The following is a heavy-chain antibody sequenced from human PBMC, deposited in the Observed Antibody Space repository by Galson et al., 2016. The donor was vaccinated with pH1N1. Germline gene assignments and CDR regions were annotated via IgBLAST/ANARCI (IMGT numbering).Heavy chain of an antibody. D-gene: IGHD3-3*01. J-gene: IGHJ3*02. Sequence: SVKVSCKALGYTFTTYAVYWVRQAPGQSLEWMGWINAGNGYTKYSQKFQGRVTITSDTSASTAYMELTRLRSEDTAVYFCARDFDSGHYKAKDVSDIRWQGTMTIVSS. CDR1: GYTFTTYA. V-gene: IGHV1-3*01. CDR2: INAGNGYT. CDR3: ARDFDSGHYKAKDVSDI.